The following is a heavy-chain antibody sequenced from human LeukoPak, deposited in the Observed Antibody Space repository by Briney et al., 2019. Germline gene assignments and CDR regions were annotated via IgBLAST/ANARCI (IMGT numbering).Heavy chain of an antibody. J-gene: IGHJ4*02. Sequence: SETLSLTCTVSGGSISSYYLSWIRQPPGKGLEWIGYIYYSGSTNYNPSLKSRVTISVDTSKNQFSLKLSFVTAADTAVYYCAREYRYSSSRGGFDYWGQGTLVTVSS. D-gene: IGHD6-6*01. CDR1: GGSISSYY. CDR3: AREYRYSSSRGGFDY. CDR2: IYYSGST. V-gene: IGHV4-59*01.